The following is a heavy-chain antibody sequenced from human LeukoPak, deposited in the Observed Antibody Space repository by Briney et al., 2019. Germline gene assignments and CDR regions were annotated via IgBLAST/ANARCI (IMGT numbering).Heavy chain of an antibody. J-gene: IGHJ4*02. CDR1: GGSISSYY. CDR2: IYTSGST. CDR3: AREYSSSWYDY. V-gene: IGHV4-4*07. D-gene: IGHD6-13*01. Sequence: SETLSLTCTVSGGSISSYYWSWIGQPAGKGLEWIGRIYTSGSTNYNPFLKSRVTMSVDTSKNQFSLKLSSVTAADTAAYYCAREYSSSWYDYWGQGTLVTVSS.